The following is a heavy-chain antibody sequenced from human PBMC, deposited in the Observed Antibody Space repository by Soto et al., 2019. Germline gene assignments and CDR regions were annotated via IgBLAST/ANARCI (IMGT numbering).Heavy chain of an antibody. CDR1: GFTFSSYA. CDR3: ARGIVGAQRRSLLFDY. Sequence: GGSLRLSCAASGFTFSSYAMHWVRQAPGKGLEWVAVISYDGSNKYYADSVKGRFTISRDNSKNTLYLQMNSLRAEDTAVYYCARGIVGAQRRSLLFDYWGQGTLVTVSS. J-gene: IGHJ4*02. CDR2: ISYDGSNK. V-gene: IGHV3-30-3*01. D-gene: IGHD1-26*01.